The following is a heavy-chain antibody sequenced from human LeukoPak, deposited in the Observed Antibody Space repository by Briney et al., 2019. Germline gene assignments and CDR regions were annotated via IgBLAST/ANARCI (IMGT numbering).Heavy chain of an antibody. J-gene: IGHJ4*02. D-gene: IGHD2-2*01. CDR3: AREVTYCSSTSCYYFDY. Sequence: SRTLSLTCTVSGGSISSGSYYWSWIRQPAGKGLEWIGRIYTSGSTNYNPSLKSRVTISVDTSKNQFSLKLSSVTAADTAVYYCAREVTYCSSTSCYYFDYWGQGTLVTVSS. CDR1: GGSISSGSYY. V-gene: IGHV4-61*02. CDR2: IYTSGST.